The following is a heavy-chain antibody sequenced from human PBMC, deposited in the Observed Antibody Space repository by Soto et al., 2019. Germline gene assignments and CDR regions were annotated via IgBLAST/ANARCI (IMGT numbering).Heavy chain of an antibody. J-gene: IGHJ5*02. Sequence: QVQLVQSGAEVKEPGASVKVSCKASGYTFTNYGISWVRQAPGQGLEWMGWSSAYNGNTQYAPKVQGRVTMTTDTSTSTAYMEPRSRRSDATGVYYCATDLCSGCWLDPWGSGTLVTVSS. D-gene: IGHD2-15*01. CDR3: ATDLCSGCWLDP. V-gene: IGHV1-18*01. CDR1: GYTFTNYG. CDR2: SSAYNGNT.